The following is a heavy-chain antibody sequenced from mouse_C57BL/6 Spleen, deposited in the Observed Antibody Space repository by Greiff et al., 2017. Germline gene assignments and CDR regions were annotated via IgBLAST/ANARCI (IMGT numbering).Heavy chain of an antibody. D-gene: IGHD3-2*02. Sequence: EVQVVESGPELVKPGASVRMSCKASGYTFTDYNMHWVKQSHGKSLEWIGYINPNNGGTSYNQKFKGKATLTVNKSSSTAYMELRSLTSEDSAVYYCARHPDSSGYDYFDYWGQGTTLTVSS. J-gene: IGHJ2*01. CDR1: GYTFTDYN. CDR3: ARHPDSSGYDYFDY. CDR2: INPNNGGT. V-gene: IGHV1-22*01.